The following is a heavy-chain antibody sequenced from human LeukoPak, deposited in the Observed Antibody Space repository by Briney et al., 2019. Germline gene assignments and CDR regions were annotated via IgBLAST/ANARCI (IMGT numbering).Heavy chain of an antibody. CDR2: ISPGDSDK. CDR1: GYNCTNYW. Sequence: AESLKISCKASGYNCTNYWLGWVHQMPAKGLEWIGIISPGDSDKRYRPYLQGQVTISADKSICTAYLQWSSLKASDTAMYYCARRGDSYGRFDYWGQGVLLADSS. CDR3: ARRGDSYGRFDY. V-gene: IGHV5-51*07. D-gene: IGHD5-18*01. J-gene: IGHJ4*02.